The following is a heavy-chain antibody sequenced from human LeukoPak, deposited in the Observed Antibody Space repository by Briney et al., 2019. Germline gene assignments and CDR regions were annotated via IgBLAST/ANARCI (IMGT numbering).Heavy chain of an antibody. CDR1: GGSISTYY. CDR2: IYYSGST. CDR3: ARETSQKGAHYMDV. J-gene: IGHJ6*03. D-gene: IGHD3-16*01. V-gene: IGHV4-59*01. Sequence: SETLSLTCTVSGGSISTYYWSWIRQPPGKGLEWIGYIYYSGSTTYSPSLKSRVTISVDTSKNQFSLKLTSVTVADTAVYYCARETSQKGAHYMDVWGKGTTVTISS.